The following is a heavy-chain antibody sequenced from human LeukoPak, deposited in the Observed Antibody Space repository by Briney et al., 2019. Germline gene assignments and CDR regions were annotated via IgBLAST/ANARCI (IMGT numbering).Heavy chain of an antibody. CDR1: GFTFSSYG. CDR3: AREAPATGAFDI. Sequence: GGSLRLSCAASGFTFSSYGMHWVRQAPGKGLEWVAVIWYDGSNKYYADSVKGRFTISRDNSKNTLYLQMNSLRAEDTAVYYCAREAPATGAFDIWGQGTMVTVPS. J-gene: IGHJ3*02. D-gene: IGHD2-15*01. CDR2: IWYDGSNK. V-gene: IGHV3-33*01.